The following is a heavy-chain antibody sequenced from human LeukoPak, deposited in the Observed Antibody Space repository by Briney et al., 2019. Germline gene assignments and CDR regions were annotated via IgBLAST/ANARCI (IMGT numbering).Heavy chain of an antibody. CDR3: AKGPAAQPDY. D-gene: IGHD6-13*01. Sequence: GGSLRISCAASGFTFGSYAMNWVRQGPEKGLEWVSAISGSGGNTYYVDSVKGRFTISRDNPKNTLYLQMNFLRAEDTAVYYCAKGPAAQPDYWGQGTLVTVSS. J-gene: IGHJ4*02. CDR2: ISGSGGNT. V-gene: IGHV3-23*01. CDR1: GFTFGSYA.